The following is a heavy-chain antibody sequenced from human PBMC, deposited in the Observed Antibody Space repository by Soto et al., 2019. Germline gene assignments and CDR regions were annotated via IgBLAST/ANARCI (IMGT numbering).Heavy chain of an antibody. CDR1: GFTFDDYA. D-gene: IGHD3-3*01. Sequence: GGSLRLSCAASGFTFDDYAMHWVRQAPGKGLEWVSGISWNSGSIGYADSVKGRFTLSRDNAKNSLYLQMNSLRAEDTALYYCAKGLIDFWSGYNYRTKNYYYYYMDVWGKGTTVTVSS. CDR3: AKGLIDFWSGYNYRTKNYYYYYMDV. CDR2: ISWNSGSI. V-gene: IGHV3-9*01. J-gene: IGHJ6*03.